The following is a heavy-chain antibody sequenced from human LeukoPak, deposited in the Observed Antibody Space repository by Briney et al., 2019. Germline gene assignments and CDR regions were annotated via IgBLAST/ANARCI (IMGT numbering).Heavy chain of an antibody. V-gene: IGHV4-61*02. J-gene: IGHJ4*02. CDR3: ARVEATATAYFDS. D-gene: IGHD5-18*01. CDR1: GDSVSSGGYY. Sequence: PSETLSLTCTVSGDSVSSGGYYWSWLRQPAGKGLEWIGRTYPSGNTNYNPSLKSRVTISMDTSKNQFSLKLSSVTAADTAVYYCARVEATATAYFDSWGQGTLVTVSS. CDR2: TYPSGNT.